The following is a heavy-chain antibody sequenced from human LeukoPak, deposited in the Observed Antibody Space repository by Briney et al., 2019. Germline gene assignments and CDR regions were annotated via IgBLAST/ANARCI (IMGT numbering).Heavy chain of an antibody. V-gene: IGHV3-30-3*01. CDR3: ARDVGSSWYYFDY. Sequence: PGGSLRLSCAASGFTFNDYALHWVRQASGKGLEWVAVISYDGGKRYYADSVKGRFTISRDNAKNSLSLQMNSLRAEDTAVYYCARDVGSSWYYFDYWGQGTLVTVSS. CDR1: GFTFNDYA. J-gene: IGHJ4*02. D-gene: IGHD6-13*01. CDR2: ISYDGGKR.